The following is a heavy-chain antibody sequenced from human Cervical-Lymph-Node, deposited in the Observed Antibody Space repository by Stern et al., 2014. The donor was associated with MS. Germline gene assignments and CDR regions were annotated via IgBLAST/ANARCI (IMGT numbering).Heavy chain of an antibody. J-gene: IGHJ5*02. CDR3: ARATDL. CDR2: IYYSGTT. Sequence: QVQLVQSGPGLLRPSETLSLTCTVSGASITSYYWSWIRQPPGKGLEWIGYIYYSGTTNYNASLKGRVAISIDTSKTQFSLRLGSVTAADTAVYYCARATDLWGQGTLVTVSS. CDR1: GASITSYY. V-gene: IGHV4-59*01.